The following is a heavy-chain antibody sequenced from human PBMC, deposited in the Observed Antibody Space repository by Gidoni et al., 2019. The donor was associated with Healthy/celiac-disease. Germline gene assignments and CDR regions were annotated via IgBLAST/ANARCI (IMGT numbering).Heavy chain of an antibody. Sequence: EVQPVESGGGLVQPGGSLRLSCSVSGFTFSRYAMHWVRQAPGKGLEYVSAISSNGGSTYYADSVKGRFTISRDNSKNTLYLQMSSLRAEDTAVYYCVKDFRSILTGYRNWFDPWGQGTLVTVSS. CDR3: VKDFRSILTGYRNWFDP. V-gene: IGHV3-64D*09. D-gene: IGHD3-9*01. CDR2: ISSNGGST. CDR1: GFTFSRYA. J-gene: IGHJ5*02.